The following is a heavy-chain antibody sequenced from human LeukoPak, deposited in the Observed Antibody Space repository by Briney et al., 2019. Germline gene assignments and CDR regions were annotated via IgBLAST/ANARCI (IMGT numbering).Heavy chain of an antibody. CDR3: AKEQWLINSFDN. D-gene: IGHD6-19*01. CDR2: ISNDGSNN. J-gene: IGHJ4*02. CDR1: GLSFSNYD. V-gene: IGHV3-30*18. Sequence: PGRSLRLSTAASGLSFSNYDMHWVRQAPGKGLEWVALISNDGSNNNYADYVRGRFNISRDNSKNTLYLEVNSLRVEDTCVYYCAKEQWLINSFDNWGQGTLVTVSS.